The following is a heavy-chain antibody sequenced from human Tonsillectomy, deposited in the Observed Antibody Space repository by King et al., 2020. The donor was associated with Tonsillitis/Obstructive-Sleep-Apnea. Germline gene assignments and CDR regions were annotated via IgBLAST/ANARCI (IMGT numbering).Heavy chain of an antibody. CDR2: ISSSTISSYT. V-gene: IGHV3-11*06. D-gene: IGHD2-21*01. CDR1: GFTFSDYY. Sequence: QLVQSGGGLVKPGGSLRLSCAASGFTFSDYYMSWIRQAPGKGLEWISYISSSTISSYTNYADSVKGRFTISRDNAKDSLYLQMDSLRAEDTAVYFCAGVGVWKSETYSFAPWGQGTLVTVSS. J-gene: IGHJ5*02. CDR3: AGVGVWKSETYSFAP.